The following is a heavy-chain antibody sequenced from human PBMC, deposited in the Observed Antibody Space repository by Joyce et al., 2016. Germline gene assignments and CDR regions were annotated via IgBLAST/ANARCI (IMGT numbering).Heavy chain of an antibody. CDR1: GFIFGDYA. CDR3: TRIGDCSGGSCYEGWFDP. D-gene: IGHD2-15*01. CDR2: IRSKAYGGTT. V-gene: IGHV3-49*05. J-gene: IGHJ5*02. Sequence: EVQLVESGGGLVKPGRSLRLSCTSSGFIFGDYAMNWFRQGPGNGLEWVGVIRSKAYGGTTDYAASVKGRFTISRDDSKSIAYLQMNSLKTEDTAVYYCTRIGDCSGGSCYEGWFDPWGQGTLVTVSS.